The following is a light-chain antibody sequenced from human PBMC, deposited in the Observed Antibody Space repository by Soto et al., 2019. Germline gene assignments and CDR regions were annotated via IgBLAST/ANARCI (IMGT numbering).Light chain of an antibody. Sequence: DIQMTHSPSTLSSSVGDRVTITCRASHSISSFLAWYQQKPGKAPKLLIYKASSLESGVPSRFSDSRSGTEFNLTISSLQPDDFATYYCQKYNSYWTFGQGTKVDIK. V-gene: IGKV1-5*03. J-gene: IGKJ1*01. CDR2: KAS. CDR1: HSISSF. CDR3: QKYNSYWT.